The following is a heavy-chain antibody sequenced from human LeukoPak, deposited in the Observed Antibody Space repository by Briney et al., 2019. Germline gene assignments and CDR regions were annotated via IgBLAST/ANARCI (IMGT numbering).Heavy chain of an antibody. CDR1: GGTFSSYA. Sequence: EASVKVSCKASGGTFSSYAITWVRQAPGQGLEWMGWINTNTGNPTYAQGFTGRFVFSLDTSVSTAYLQISSLKAEDTAVYYCARDPGPIYCSSTSCYEVGDYWGQGTLVTVSS. V-gene: IGHV7-4-1*02. CDR3: ARDPGPIYCSSTSCYEVGDY. D-gene: IGHD2-2*01. J-gene: IGHJ4*02. CDR2: INTNTGNP.